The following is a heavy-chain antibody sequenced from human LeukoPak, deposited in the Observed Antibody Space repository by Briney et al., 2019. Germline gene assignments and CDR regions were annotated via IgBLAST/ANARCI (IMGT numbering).Heavy chain of an antibody. Sequence: PSETLSLTCTVSGGSISHYYWSWIRQSPGEGLEWIGYVSNSGTTNYRPSLRGRVTVSVDTSQNRVSLKLTSMTAADTGLYYCARHHSSAYPFDYWGQGILVTVSS. CDR3: ARHHSSAYPFDY. D-gene: IGHD3-22*01. CDR1: GGSISHYY. V-gene: IGHV4-59*08. J-gene: IGHJ4*02. CDR2: VSNSGTT.